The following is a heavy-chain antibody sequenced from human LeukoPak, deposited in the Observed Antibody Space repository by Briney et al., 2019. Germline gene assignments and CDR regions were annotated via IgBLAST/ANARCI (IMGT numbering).Heavy chain of an antibody. CDR1: GFTFSSYA. CDR2: ISGGGGST. CDR3: AKDGVRTYSSSCFDC. D-gene: IGHD6-13*01. Sequence: GRSLRLSCAASGFTFSSYAMSWVRQAPGKGLEWVSTISGGGGSTYYADSVKGRFTISRDNSKNTLYLQMNSLRAEDTAVYYCAKDGVRTYSSSCFDCWGQGTLVTVSS. J-gene: IGHJ4*02. V-gene: IGHV3-23*01.